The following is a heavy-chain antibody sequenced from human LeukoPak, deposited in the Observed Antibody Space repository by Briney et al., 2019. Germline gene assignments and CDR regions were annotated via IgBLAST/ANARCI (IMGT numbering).Heavy chain of an antibody. V-gene: IGHV1-18*01. CDR1: GYTFTSYG. D-gene: IGHD5-12*01. Sequence: ASVKVSCKASGYTFTSYGIGWVRQAPGQGLEWMGWISAYNGNTNYAQKLQGRVTMTTDTSTSTAYMELRSLRSDDTAVYYCARSLLRGYSGYDSYYYYGMDVWGQGTTVTVSS. J-gene: IGHJ6*02. CDR3: ARSLLRGYSGYDSYYYYGMDV. CDR2: ISAYNGNT.